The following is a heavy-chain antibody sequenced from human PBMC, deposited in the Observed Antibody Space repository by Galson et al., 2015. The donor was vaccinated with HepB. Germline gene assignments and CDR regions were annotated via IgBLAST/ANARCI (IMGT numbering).Heavy chain of an antibody. V-gene: IGHV4-59*01. CDR2: IYYTGIT. CDR1: GASITSSY. CDR3: ARQNSKKYYHYMDV. J-gene: IGHJ6*03. D-gene: IGHD2-2*01. Sequence: TLSLTCTVSGASITSSYWSWIRQSPGRRLEWIGYIYYTGITNYNPSLKGRVTISVDTSKTQISLKLTSVSAADTAVYYCARQNSKKYYHYMDVWGKGTTVTVSS.